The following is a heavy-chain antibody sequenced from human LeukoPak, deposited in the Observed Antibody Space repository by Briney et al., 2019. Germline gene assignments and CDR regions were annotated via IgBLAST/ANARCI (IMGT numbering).Heavy chain of an antibody. Sequence: PSETLSLTCTVSGYSISSGYYWGWIRQPPGKGLEWIGSIYYSGSTYYNPSLKSRVTISVDTSKNQFSLKLSSVTAADTAVYYCARSFDGYNLRYYFDYWGQGTLVTVSS. V-gene: IGHV4-38-2*02. J-gene: IGHJ4*02. CDR3: ARSFDGYNLRYYFDY. CDR2: IYYSGST. CDR1: GYSISSGYY. D-gene: IGHD5-24*01.